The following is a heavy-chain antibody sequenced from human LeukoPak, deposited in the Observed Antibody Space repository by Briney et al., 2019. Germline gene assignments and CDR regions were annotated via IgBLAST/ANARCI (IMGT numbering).Heavy chain of an antibody. Sequence: GGSLRLSCAASGFTFSSYAMSWVRTAPGKGLEWVSAISGSGGSTYYADSVKGRFTISRDNSKNTLYLQMNSLRAEDTAVYYCAKDPLLWFGEFDYWGQGTLVTVSS. CDR2: ISGSGGST. CDR1: GFTFSSYA. CDR3: AKDPLLWFGEFDY. V-gene: IGHV3-23*01. D-gene: IGHD3-10*01. J-gene: IGHJ4*02.